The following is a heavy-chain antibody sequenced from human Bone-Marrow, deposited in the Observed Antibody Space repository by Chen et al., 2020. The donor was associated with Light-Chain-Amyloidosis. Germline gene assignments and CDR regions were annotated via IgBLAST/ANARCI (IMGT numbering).Heavy chain of an antibody. J-gene: IGHJ6*03. V-gene: IGHV4-39*01. CDR2: IYYSGST. CDR1: GGSISSSSYY. Sequence: QLQLQESGPGLVKPSETLSLTCTVSGGSISSSSYYWGWIRQPPGKGLEWIGRIYYSGSTYYNPSLKSRVTISVDTSKNQFSLKLSSVTAADTAVYYWARLYCSGGSCRYYYYYMDVWGKGTTVTVSS. CDR3: ARLYCSGGSCRYYYYYMDV. D-gene: IGHD2-15*01.